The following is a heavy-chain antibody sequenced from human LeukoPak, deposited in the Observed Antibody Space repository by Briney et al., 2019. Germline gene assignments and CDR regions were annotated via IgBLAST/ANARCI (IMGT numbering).Heavy chain of an antibody. CDR1: GYTFTGYY. CDR2: INTNTGNP. J-gene: IGHJ3*02. Sequence: ASVKVSCKASGYTFTGYYMHWVRQAPGQGLEWMGWINTNTGNPTYAQGFTGRFVFSLDTSVSTAYLQISSLKAEDTAVYYCARAKSPWAYDAFDIWGQGTMVTVSS. V-gene: IGHV7-4-1*02. CDR3: ARAKSPWAYDAFDI. D-gene: IGHD1-26*01.